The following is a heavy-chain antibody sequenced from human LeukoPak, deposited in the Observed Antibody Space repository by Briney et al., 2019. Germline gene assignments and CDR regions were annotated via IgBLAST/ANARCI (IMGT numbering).Heavy chain of an antibody. V-gene: IGHV1-18*01. CDR1: GYTFSHYG. CDR2: INIYNVNT. CDR3: AKSGCYGRYDAFDV. J-gene: IGHJ3*01. D-gene: IGHD3-22*01. Sequence: ASVKVSCKASGYTFSHYGISWVRQAPGQGLEWMGWINIYNVNTNYAQKFQGRVTMTTDTSTSTAYMELKSLRSDDTAVYYCAKSGCYGRYDAFDVWGQGTVVTVSS.